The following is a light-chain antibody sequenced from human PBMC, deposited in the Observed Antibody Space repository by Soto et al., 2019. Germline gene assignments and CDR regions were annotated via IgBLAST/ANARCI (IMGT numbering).Light chain of an antibody. V-gene: IGLV2-14*03. Sequence: QSALTQPASVSGSPGQSITISCTGTSNDVGGYNYVSWYQQHPGKAPQLMIYDVSNRPSGVSNSYSASKSGNTASLTISGLQAEDEAVYYCSSYTRSSTLEVFGTVTKVTV. CDR1: SNDVGGYNY. CDR3: SSYTRSSTLEV. CDR2: DVS. J-gene: IGLJ1*01.